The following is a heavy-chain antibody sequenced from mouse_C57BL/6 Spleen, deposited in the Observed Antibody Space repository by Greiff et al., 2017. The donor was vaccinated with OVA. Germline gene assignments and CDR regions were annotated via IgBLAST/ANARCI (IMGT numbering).Heavy chain of an antibody. CDR2: ISNGGGST. CDR3: ARQGTGYYLDY. V-gene: IGHV5-12*01. J-gene: IGHJ2*01. D-gene: IGHD3-3*01. Sequence: EVKVEESGGGLVQPGGSLKLSCAASGFTFSDYYMYWVRQTPEKRLEWVAYISNGGGSTYSPDTVQGRFTISRDNAKNTLYLQMSRLKSEDTAMYYCARQGTGYYLDYWGQGTTLTVSS. CDR1: GFTFSDYY.